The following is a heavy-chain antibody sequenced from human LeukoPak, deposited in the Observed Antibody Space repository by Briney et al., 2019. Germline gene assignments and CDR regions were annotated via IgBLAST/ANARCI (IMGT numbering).Heavy chain of an antibody. J-gene: IGHJ6*02. Sequence: GASVKVSCKASGGTFSSYAISWVRQAPGQGLEWMGRIIPILGIANYAQKFQGRVTITADKSTSTAYMELSSLRSEDTAVYYCARDQNTAMANRVMDVWGQGTTVTVSS. V-gene: IGHV1-69*04. CDR1: GGTFSSYA. D-gene: IGHD5-18*01. CDR3: ARDQNTAMANRVMDV. CDR2: IIPILGIA.